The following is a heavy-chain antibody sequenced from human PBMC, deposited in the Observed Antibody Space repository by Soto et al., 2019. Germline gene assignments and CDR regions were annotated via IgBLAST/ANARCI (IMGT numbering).Heavy chain of an antibody. V-gene: IGHV4-30-4*01. D-gene: IGHD2-21*01. Sequence: PSETLSLTCTVSGGSISSGDYYWSWIRQPPGKGLEWIGYIYYSGSTYYNPSLKSRVTISVDTSKNQFSLKLSSVTAADTAVYYCARGRILWFWFDPWGQGTLVTVS. CDR2: IYYSGST. CDR1: GGSISSGDYY. J-gene: IGHJ5*02. CDR3: ARGRILWFWFDP.